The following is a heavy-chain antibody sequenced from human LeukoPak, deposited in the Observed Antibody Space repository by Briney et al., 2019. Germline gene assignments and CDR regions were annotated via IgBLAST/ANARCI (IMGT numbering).Heavy chain of an antibody. CDR3: ARDLVGYYYGSGPYYYMDV. Sequence: SGTLSLTCAVSGGSISSSNWWSWVRQPPGKGLEWIGEIYHSGSTNYNPSLKSRVTISVDKSKNQFSLKLSSVTAADTAVYYCARDLVGYYYGSGPYYYMDVWGKGTTVTISS. CDR2: IYHSGST. D-gene: IGHD3-10*01. V-gene: IGHV4-4*02. J-gene: IGHJ6*03. CDR1: GGSISSSNW.